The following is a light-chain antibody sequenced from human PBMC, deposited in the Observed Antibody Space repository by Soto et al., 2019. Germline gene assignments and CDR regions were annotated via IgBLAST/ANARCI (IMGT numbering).Light chain of an antibody. J-gene: IGLJ3*02. CDR2: EDN. V-gene: IGLV6-57*04. CDR3: QSYGSGIQGV. Sequence: NFMLTQPHSVSESPGKTVTISCTRSSGNIASNYVQWYQQRPGSAPTTVIYEDNLRPSGVPDRFSGSIDRSSNSASLTISGLKTEDEADDFCQSYGSGIQGVFGGGTKVTV. CDR1: SGNIASNY.